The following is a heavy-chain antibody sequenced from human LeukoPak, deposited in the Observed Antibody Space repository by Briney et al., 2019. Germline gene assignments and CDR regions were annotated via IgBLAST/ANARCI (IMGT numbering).Heavy chain of an antibody. CDR1: GFTFDDYA. CDR2: ISWNSGSI. Sequence: GGSLRLSCVASGFTFDDYAMHWVRQAPGKGLEWVAGISWNSGSIGYGDSVKDRFTISRDNAKNSLYLQMNSLRAEDTALYYCAKDIFRGFDGMDVWGQGTTVTVSS. D-gene: IGHD3-10*01. V-gene: IGHV3-9*01. CDR3: AKDIFRGFDGMDV. J-gene: IGHJ6*02.